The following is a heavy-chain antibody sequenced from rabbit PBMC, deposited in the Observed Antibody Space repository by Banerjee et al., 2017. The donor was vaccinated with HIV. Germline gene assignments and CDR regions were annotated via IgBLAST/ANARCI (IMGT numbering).Heavy chain of an antibody. V-gene: IGHV1S40*01. J-gene: IGHJ4*01. D-gene: IGHD2-1*01. CDR3: AREDDAYGDYYFDL. Sequence: VRQAPGKGLEWIACINASTGKPVYATWASGRFTISRTSSTTVTLRMTSLTAADTATYFCAREDDAYGDYYFDLWGPGTLVTVS. CDR2: INASTGKP.